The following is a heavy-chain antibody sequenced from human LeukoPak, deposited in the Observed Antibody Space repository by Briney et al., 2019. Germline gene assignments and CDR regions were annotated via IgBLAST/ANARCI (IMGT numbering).Heavy chain of an antibody. CDR2: ISSSSSYI. V-gene: IGHV3-21*01. J-gene: IGHJ4*02. Sequence: GGSLRLSCAASGFTFSSYSMNWVRQAPGKGLEWVSSISSSSSYIYYADSVKGRFTISRDNAKNSLYLQMNSLRAEDTAVYYCARVGVYTIFGVVIDYFDYWGQGTLVTVSS. D-gene: IGHD3-3*01. CDR3: ARVGVYTIFGVVIDYFDY. CDR1: GFTFSSYS.